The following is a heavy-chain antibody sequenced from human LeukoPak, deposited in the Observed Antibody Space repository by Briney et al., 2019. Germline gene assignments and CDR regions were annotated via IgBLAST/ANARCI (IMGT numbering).Heavy chain of an antibody. CDR2: IYYSGST. V-gene: IGHV4-59*12. J-gene: IGHJ4*02. D-gene: IGHD6-19*01. CDR3: ARDRFGGWYALFDY. Sequence: PSETPSLTCTVSGGSISSYYWSWIRQPPGKGLEWIGYIYYSGSTNYNPSLKSRVTISVDTSKNQFSLKLSSVTAADTAVYYCARDRFGGWYALFDYWGQGTLVTVSS. CDR1: GGSISSYY.